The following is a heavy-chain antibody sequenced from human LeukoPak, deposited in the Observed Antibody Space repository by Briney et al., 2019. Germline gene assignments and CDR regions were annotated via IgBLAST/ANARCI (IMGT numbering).Heavy chain of an antibody. Sequence: GASVKVSCKASGYTFISYGISWVRQAPGQGLEWMGWISTYNGNTNYAQKLQGRVTMTTDTSTSTAYMELRSLRSDDTAVYYCARDPCGGSSCHDAFDIWGQGTMVTVSS. V-gene: IGHV1-18*01. CDR1: GYTFISYG. J-gene: IGHJ3*02. CDR2: ISTYNGNT. D-gene: IGHD2-15*01. CDR3: ARDPCGGSSCHDAFDI.